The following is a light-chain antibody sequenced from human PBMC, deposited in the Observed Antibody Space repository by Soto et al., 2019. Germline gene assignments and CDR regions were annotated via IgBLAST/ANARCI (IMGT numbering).Light chain of an antibody. V-gene: IGKV3-20*01. J-gene: IGKJ3*01. Sequence: EIVLTQSPGTLSLSPGERATLSCRASQSVSSSYLAWYQQKPGQAPRLLIYGASSRATGIPDRFSGSGSGTDFTLTISRLEPEDFAVYYCQQYGSSLPIFTFRPGTKVDIK. CDR1: QSVSSSY. CDR2: GAS. CDR3: QQYGSSLPIFT.